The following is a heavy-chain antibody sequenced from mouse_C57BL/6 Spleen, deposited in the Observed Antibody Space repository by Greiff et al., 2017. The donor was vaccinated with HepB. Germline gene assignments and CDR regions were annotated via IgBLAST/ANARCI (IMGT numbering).Heavy chain of an antibody. J-gene: IGHJ3*01. V-gene: IGHV1-82*01. Sequence: VQLQQSGPELVKPGASVKISCKASGYAFSSSWMNWVKQRPGKGLEWIGRIYPGDGDTNYNGKFKGKATLTADKSSSTAYMQLSSLTSEDSAVYFCARERGLDYYGSSLFAYWGQGTLVTVSA. CDR2: IYPGDGDT. CDR1: GYAFSSSW. CDR3: ARERGLDYYGSSLFAY. D-gene: IGHD1-1*01.